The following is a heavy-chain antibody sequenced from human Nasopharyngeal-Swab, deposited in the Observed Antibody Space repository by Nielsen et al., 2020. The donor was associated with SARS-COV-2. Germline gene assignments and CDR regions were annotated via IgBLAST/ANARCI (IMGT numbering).Heavy chain of an antibody. D-gene: IGHD2-15*01. V-gene: IGHV3-30*02. CDR1: GFTFSSYG. J-gene: IGHJ4*02. CDR2: IRYDGSNK. CDR3: AKDKVDCSGGSCYENPFDY. Sequence: GGSLRLSCAASGFTFSSYGMHWVRQAPGKGLEWVAFIRYDGSNKYYADSVKGRFTISRDNSKNTLYLQMNSLRAEDTAVYYCAKDKVDCSGGSCYENPFDYWGQGTLVTVSS.